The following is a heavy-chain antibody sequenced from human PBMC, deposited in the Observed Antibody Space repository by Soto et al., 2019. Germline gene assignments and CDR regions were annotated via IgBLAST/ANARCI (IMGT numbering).Heavy chain of an antibody. CDR3: ARGWGGSYSSYYYGMDV. CDR2: IIPIFGTA. Sequence: QVQLVQSGAEVKKPGSSVKVSCKASGGTFSSYAISWVRQAPGQGLEWMGGIIPIFGTANYAQKFQGRVTITADESTSTAYMELSSLRSEDTAVYYCARGWGGSYSSYYYGMDVWGQGTTVTVSS. D-gene: IGHD1-26*01. CDR1: GGTFSSYA. J-gene: IGHJ6*02. V-gene: IGHV1-69*01.